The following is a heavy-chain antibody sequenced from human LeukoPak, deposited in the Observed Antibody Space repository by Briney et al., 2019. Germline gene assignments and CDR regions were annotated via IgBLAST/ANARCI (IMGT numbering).Heavy chain of an antibody. CDR2: ISSSGRNI. V-gene: IGHV3-21*01. CDR1: GFTFSTYT. D-gene: IGHD3-10*01. J-gene: IGHJ4*02. Sequence: PGGSLRLSCAASGFTFSTYTMNWVRQAPGKGLEWVSSISSSGRNIYYADSVKGRFTTSRDNAKNSLYPQMNSLRAEDTAIYYCARIYYFGDNNWRYFDNWGQGTLVTVSS. CDR3: ARIYYFGDNNWRYFDN.